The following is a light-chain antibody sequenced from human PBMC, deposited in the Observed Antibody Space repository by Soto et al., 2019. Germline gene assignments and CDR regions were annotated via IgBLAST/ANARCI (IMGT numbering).Light chain of an antibody. J-gene: IGLJ1*01. CDR2: SDN. V-gene: IGLV1-47*02. CDR3: AAWDDTLSGDV. Sequence: QSVLTQPPSASGSPGQRVTISCSGSSSNIGSNYVFWYQHLPGMAPKLLIYSDNQRPSGVPYRFSGSKSGTSASLAISGLRSEDEADYYCAAWDDTLSGDVFGTGTKVTVL. CDR1: SSNIGSNY.